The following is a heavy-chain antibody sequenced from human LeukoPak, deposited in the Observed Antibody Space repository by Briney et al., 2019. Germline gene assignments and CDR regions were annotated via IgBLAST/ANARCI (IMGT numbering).Heavy chain of an antibody. CDR2: ISAYNGNT. CDR3: ARDDRYCSSTSCYAGAY. V-gene: IGHV1-18*01. Sequence: ASVKVSCKASGYTFTSYGISWVRQAPGQGLEWMGWISAYNGNTNYAQKLQGRVTMTTDTPTSTAYMELRSLRFDDTAVYYCARDDRYCSSTSCYAGAYWGQGTLVTVSS. J-gene: IGHJ4*02. CDR1: GYTFTSYG. D-gene: IGHD2-2*01.